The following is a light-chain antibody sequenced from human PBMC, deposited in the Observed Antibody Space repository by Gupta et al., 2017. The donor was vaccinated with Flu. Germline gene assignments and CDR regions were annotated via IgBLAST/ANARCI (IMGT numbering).Light chain of an antibody. CDR2: LNSDGSH. CDR3: QTGCNGMV. Sequence: QLVLTQSPSASASLGASVKLTCTLSSGPSSCAIAWHQQQPEKGPPSLMKLNSDGSHSKGDGNPDRFSGSSSAAAPSLTLASLQAEDEDYEDGQTGCNGMVFGGGTKLTVL. J-gene: IGLJ3*02. V-gene: IGLV4-69*01. CDR1: SGPSSCA.